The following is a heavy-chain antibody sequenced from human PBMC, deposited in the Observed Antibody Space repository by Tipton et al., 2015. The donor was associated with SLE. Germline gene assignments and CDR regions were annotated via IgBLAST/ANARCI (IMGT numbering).Heavy chain of an antibody. Sequence: TLSLTCTVSGGSISGGDYYCIWIRQPPGKGLEWIGSIYYRGSPYYNPPLKSRVTISVDTSKNQFSLKLTSVTAADTALYYCAAGHTFGGVIVIWGQGTLVTVSS. J-gene: IGHJ4*02. V-gene: IGHV4-39*07. CDR2: IYYRGSP. CDR1: GGSISGGDYY. D-gene: IGHD3-16*02. CDR3: AAGHTFGGVIVI.